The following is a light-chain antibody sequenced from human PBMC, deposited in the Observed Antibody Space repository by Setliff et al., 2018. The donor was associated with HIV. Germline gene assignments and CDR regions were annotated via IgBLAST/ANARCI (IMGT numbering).Light chain of an antibody. J-gene: IGLJ1*01. CDR2: DVN. CDR1: SSDVGGYKY. Sequence: QSALTQPASVSRSPGQSITISCTGTSSDVGGYKYVSWYQQHPGKAPKLIIYDVNNRPSGVSNRISGSKSGNTASLTISGLQAEDEAVYYSSSYTSSTPLYVFGTGTKSPS. CDR3: SSYTSSTPLYV. V-gene: IGLV2-14*03.